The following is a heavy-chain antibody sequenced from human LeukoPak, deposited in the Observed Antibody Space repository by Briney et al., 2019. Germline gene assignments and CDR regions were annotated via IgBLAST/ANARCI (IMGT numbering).Heavy chain of an antibody. J-gene: IGHJ4*02. D-gene: IGHD2-15*01. CDR2: INHSGST. CDR3: ARRGYCSGGSCYPSYFDS. V-gene: IGHV4-34*01. Sequence: SETLSLTCAVYGGSFSGYYWTWIRQPPGKGLHWIGEINHSGSTNYNPSLKSRVTISVDTSENQFSLKLTSVTAADTAVYYCARRGYCSGGSCYPSYFDSWGQGTLVTVSS. CDR1: GGSFSGYY.